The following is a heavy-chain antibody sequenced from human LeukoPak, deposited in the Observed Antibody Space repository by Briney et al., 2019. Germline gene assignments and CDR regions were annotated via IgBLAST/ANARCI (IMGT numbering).Heavy chain of an antibody. CDR1: GFAFSTFA. Sequence: GGSLRLSCAAAGFAFSTFAMGWVRQSPGKGLEWLSTINGGGNTTFYSDSVKGRFTISRDNSKNTLYLHMDSLRPDDTAIYYCTKELHVAVAVADYYYFYMDVWGRGTAVTVSS. CDR3: TKELHVAVAVADYYYFYMDV. J-gene: IGHJ6*03. V-gene: IGHV3-23*01. D-gene: IGHD6-19*01. CDR2: INGGGNTT.